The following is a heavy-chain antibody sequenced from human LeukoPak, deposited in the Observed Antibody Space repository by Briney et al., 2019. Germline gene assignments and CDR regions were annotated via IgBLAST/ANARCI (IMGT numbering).Heavy chain of an antibody. CDR1: GFTFSDYY. J-gene: IGHJ6*02. CDR3: ARDDIVVVPAAIRGANYYYYGMDV. V-gene: IGHV3-11*01. D-gene: IGHD2-2*02. Sequence: GGSLRLSCAASGFTFSDYYMSWIRQAPGKGLEWVSYISSSGSTIYYADSVKGRFTISRDNAKNSLYLQMNSLRAEDTAVYYCARDDIVVVPAAIRGANYYYYGMDVWGQGTTVTVSS. CDR2: ISSSGSTI.